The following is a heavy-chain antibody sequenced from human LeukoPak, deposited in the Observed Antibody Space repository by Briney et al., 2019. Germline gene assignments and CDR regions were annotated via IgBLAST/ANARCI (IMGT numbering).Heavy chain of an antibody. D-gene: IGHD1-26*01. CDR3: ARVGPSGAFDY. J-gene: IGHJ4*02. CDR1: GFTLRSYS. CDR2: ISYNDGAT. V-gene: IGHV3-64*01. Sequence: GGSLRLSCAASGFTLRSYSMHWVRPAPGKGLEFVSAISYNDGATYYANSVKGRFSISRDTSRSTLFLQMGSLTPEDMAVYYCARVGPSGAFDYWGQGTLVTVSS.